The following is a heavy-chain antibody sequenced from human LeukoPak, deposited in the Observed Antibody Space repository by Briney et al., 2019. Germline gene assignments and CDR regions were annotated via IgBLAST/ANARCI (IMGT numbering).Heavy chain of an antibody. D-gene: IGHD3-10*01. CDR3: ARDSPARGDPPPH. V-gene: IGHV1-8*02. CDR1: GYTFTSYY. CDR2: MNPNSGNT. J-gene: IGHJ1*01. Sequence: ASVKVSCKASGYTFTSYYMHWVRQAPGQGLEWMGWMNPNSGNTGYAQKFQGRVTMTRNTSISTAYMELSSLRSEDTAVYYCARDSPARGDPPPHWGQGTLVTASS.